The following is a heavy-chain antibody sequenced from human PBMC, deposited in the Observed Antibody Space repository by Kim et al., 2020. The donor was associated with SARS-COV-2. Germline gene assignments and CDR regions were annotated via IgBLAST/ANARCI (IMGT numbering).Heavy chain of an antibody. D-gene: IGHD5-18*01. Sequence: SETLSLTCAVYGGSFSGYYWSWIRQPPGKGLEWIGEINHSGSTNYNPSLKSRVTISVDTSKNQFSLKLSSVTAADTAVYYCARPPVGYSYAGWFDLWGQGTLVTVSS. J-gene: IGHJ5*02. CDR1: GGSFSGYY. CDR3: ARPPVGYSYAGWFDL. CDR2: INHSGST. V-gene: IGHV4-34*01.